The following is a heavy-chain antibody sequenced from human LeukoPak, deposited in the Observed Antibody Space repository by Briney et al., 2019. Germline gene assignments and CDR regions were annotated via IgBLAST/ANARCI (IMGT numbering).Heavy chain of an antibody. J-gene: IGHJ4*02. D-gene: IGHD6-13*01. CDR1: GSFISSSSYY. CDR3: ARRWSTSWTTFDY. CDR2: IYYSGNT. V-gene: IGHV4-39*01. Sequence: SETLSPTCTVSGSFISSSSYYWAWIRQPPGKGLEWIVTIYYSGNTYYNPSLKSRVTISVDTSKNQFSLKLNSVTDADTALYYCARRWSTSWTTFDYWGQGTLVTVSS.